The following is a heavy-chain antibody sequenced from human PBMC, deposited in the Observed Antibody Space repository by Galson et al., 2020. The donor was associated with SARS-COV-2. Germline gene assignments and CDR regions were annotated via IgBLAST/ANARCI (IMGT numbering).Heavy chain of an antibody. CDR1: GGSFTAYY. V-gene: IGHV4-34*01. CDR3: ARREYSGYDLDFDY. CDR2: INHGGNT. D-gene: IGHD5-12*01. J-gene: IGHJ4*02. Sequence: SETLSLTCAVYGGSFTAYYWSWIRQPPGKGLEWIGEINHGGNTNYNPSLKSRVTISVDTSKNQFSLKLSSVTAADTAVYYCARREYSGYDLDFDYWGQGTLVTVSS.